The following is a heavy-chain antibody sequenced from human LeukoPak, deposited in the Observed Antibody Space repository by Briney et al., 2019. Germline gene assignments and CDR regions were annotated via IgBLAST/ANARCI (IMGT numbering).Heavy chain of an antibody. J-gene: IGHJ6*03. CDR3: ARADYDFWSGYYPLGYYYYMDV. D-gene: IGHD3-3*01. CDR2: LNTNTGNP. CDR1: GYIFTSYA. Sequence: RASVKVSCKASGYIFTSYAMKWVRQAPGEGLEWMGWLNTNTGNPTYAQGFTGRFVFSLDTSVSTAYLQISSLKAEDTAVYYCARADYDFWSGYYPLGYYYYMDVWGKGTTVTVSS. V-gene: IGHV7-4-1*02.